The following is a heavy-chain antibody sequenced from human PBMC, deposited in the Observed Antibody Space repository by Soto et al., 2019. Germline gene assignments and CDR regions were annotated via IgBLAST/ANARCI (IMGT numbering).Heavy chain of an antibody. Sequence: LRLSCAASGFTFSSYWMSWVRQAPGKGLEWVANIKQDGSEKYYVDSVKGRFTISRDNAKNSLYLQMNSLRAEDTAVYYCARCLFEYSSSSRYGMDVWGQGTTVTVSS. CDR3: ARCLFEYSSSSRYGMDV. V-gene: IGHV3-7*01. J-gene: IGHJ6*02. CDR2: IKQDGSEK. CDR1: GFTFSSYW. D-gene: IGHD6-6*01.